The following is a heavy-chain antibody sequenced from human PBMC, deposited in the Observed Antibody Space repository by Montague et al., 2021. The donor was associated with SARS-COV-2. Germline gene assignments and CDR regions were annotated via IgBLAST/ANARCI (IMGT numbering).Heavy chain of an antibody. D-gene: IGHD3-22*01. CDR3: ARVPDYYDSSGYYFDAFDI. V-gene: IGHV4-34*01. J-gene: IGHJ3*02. CDR1: GGSLSGYY. Sequence: SETLSLTCAVYGGSLSGYYWSWIRQPPGKGLEWIGEINHSGSTNYNPSLKSRVTISVDTSKNQFSLKLSSVTAADTAVYYCARVPDYYDSSGYYFDAFDIWGQGTMVTVSS. CDR2: INHSGST.